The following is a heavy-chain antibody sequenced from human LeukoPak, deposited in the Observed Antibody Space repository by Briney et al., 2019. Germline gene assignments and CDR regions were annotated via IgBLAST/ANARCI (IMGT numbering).Heavy chain of an antibody. CDR1: GYTFTSYG. CDR3: AATGSSYPSDAFDI. J-gene: IGHJ3*02. Sequence: ASVKVSCKASGYTFTSYGISWVRQAPGQGLEWMGWISAYNGNTNYAQKLQGRVTMTTDTSPSTAYMELRSLRSGDTAVYYCAATGSSYPSDAFDIWGQGTMVTVSS. V-gene: IGHV1-18*01. CDR2: ISAYNGNT. D-gene: IGHD6-6*01.